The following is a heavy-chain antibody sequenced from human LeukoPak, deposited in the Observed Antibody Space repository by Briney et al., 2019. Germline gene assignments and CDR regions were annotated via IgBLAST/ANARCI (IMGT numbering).Heavy chain of an antibody. CDR2: INHSGST. V-gene: IGHV4-34*01. Sequence: SETLSLTCAVYGGSFSGYYWSWIRQPPGKRLEWIGEINHSGSTNYNPSLKSRVTISVDTSKNQFSLKLSSVTAADTAVYYCARITMIVVVIDYWGQGTLVTVSS. CDR1: GGSFSGYY. J-gene: IGHJ4*02. CDR3: ARITMIVVVIDY. D-gene: IGHD3-22*01.